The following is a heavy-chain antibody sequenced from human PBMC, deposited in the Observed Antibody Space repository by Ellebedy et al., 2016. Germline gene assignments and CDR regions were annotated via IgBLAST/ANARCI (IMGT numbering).Heavy chain of an antibody. CDR3: ARDGGFGELLYGDWGY. CDR1: GFTFSDYY. D-gene: IGHD3-10*01. Sequence: GGSLRLXXAASGFTFSDYYMSWIRQAPGKGLEWVSYIGRGGSAIYYADSVKGRFTVSRDDAKNSLYLQMNSLRVDDTAVYYCARDGGFGELLYGDWGYWGQGTLGSVSS. V-gene: IGHV3-11*01. CDR2: IGRGGSAI. J-gene: IGHJ4*02.